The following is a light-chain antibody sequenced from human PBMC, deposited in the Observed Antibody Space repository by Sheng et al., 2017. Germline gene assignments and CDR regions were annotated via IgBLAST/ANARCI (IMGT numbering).Light chain of an antibody. Sequence: DIQMTQSPSSLSASIGDRVTITCRASQAISNSLAWYQQRPGKAPQLLLYSASRLQSGVPSRFSGSGSGTDFTLTISSLQPEDFATYYCQQLNTYPLTIGGGPRWRSN. CDR3: QQLNTYPLT. V-gene: IGKV1-NL1*01. CDR2: SAS. J-gene: IGKJ4*01. CDR1: QAISNS.